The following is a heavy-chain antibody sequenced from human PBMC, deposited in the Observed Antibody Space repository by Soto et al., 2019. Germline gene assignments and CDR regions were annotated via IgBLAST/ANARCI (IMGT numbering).Heavy chain of an antibody. J-gene: IGHJ6*02. CDR3: GRELRLRQRGVVGGFVGLDV. CDR2: ISLSTNYI. D-gene: IGHD3-10*01. Sequence: EGQLVESGGGLVKSGGSLRLSCAASGFTCSSCTMNWVRQAPGKGLEWVSSISLSTNYIYYADSLRGRFTISRDNAKKSVYLQMNSLRAAKPAVYYCGRELRLRQRGVVGGFVGLDVWGQGATVIVSS. V-gene: IGHV3-21*02. CDR1: GFTCSSCT.